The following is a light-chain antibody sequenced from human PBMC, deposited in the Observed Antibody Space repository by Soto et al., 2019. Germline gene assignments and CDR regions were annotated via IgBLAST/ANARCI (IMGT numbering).Light chain of an antibody. CDR3: QQYSTTPPT. V-gene: IGKV4-1*01. CDR2: WAS. J-gene: IGKJ1*01. Sequence: DILMTQSPDSLGVSLGDTATINCKSSQSVLYSSNNKNYLAWYQQKSGQPPRLLFYWASTRQSGVPDRFSGSGSGTDFTLTISSLQAEDVGVYYCQQYSTTPPTFGQGTKVEIK. CDR1: QSVLYSSNNKNY.